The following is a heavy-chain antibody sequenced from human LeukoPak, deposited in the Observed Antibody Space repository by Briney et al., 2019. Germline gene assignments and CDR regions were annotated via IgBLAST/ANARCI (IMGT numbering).Heavy chain of an antibody. V-gene: IGHV4-61*02. CDR1: GGSLSSGSDY. J-gene: IGHJ5*02. Sequence: SETLSLTCTVSGGSLSSGSDYWSWIRQSARKGLEWIGRVYSSGSANYNPSLKSRLTMAVDTSKNQISLKLTSVTAADTAVYYCARDSGFWTFDPWGQGALVTVSS. D-gene: IGHD3/OR15-3a*01. CDR3: ARDSGFWTFDP. CDR2: VYSSGSA.